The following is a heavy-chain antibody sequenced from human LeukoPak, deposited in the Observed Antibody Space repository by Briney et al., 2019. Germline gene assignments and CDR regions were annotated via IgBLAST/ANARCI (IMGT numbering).Heavy chain of an antibody. J-gene: IGHJ3*02. D-gene: IGHD5-12*01. Sequence: GGSLRLSCAGSGFVFSTYWMHWVRQAPGKGLAWVSRIKTDGSTTYYADSVKGRFTVSRDNAKNTLYLQMSSLRAEDTAVYYCARDSAYNAFDIWGQGTMVTVSS. CDR2: IKTDGSTT. CDR1: GFVFSTYW. CDR3: ARDSAYNAFDI. V-gene: IGHV3-74*01.